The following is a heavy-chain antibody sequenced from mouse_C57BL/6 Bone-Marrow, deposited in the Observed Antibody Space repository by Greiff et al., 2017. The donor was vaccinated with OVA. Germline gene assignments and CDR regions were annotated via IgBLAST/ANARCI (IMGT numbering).Heavy chain of an antibody. CDR1: GFTFRDYG. CDR3: ARGYDGYSSMDY. CDR2: ISSGSSTL. J-gene: IGHJ4*01. Sequence: EVKVEESGGGLVKPGGSLKLSCAASGFTFRDYGMHWVRQAPEKGLEWVAYISSGSSTLYYADTVKGRFTITRDNAKNPLFLQMTSLRSEDTAMYYCARGYDGYSSMDYWGQGTSVTVSS. V-gene: IGHV5-17*01. D-gene: IGHD2-3*01.